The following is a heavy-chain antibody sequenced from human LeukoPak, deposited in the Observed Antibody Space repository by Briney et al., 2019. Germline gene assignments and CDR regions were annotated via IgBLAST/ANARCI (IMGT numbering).Heavy chain of an antibody. Sequence: TSETLSLTCTVSGGSISSGSYYWSWIRQPAGKGLEWIGRIYTSGSTNYNPSLKSRVTISGDTSKNQFSLKLSSVTAAATAVYYCATRRGWLLRGPFDIWGQGTMVTVSS. J-gene: IGHJ3*02. D-gene: IGHD6-19*01. CDR1: GGSISSGSYY. CDR2: IYTSGST. V-gene: IGHV4-61*02. CDR3: ATRRGWLLRGPFDI.